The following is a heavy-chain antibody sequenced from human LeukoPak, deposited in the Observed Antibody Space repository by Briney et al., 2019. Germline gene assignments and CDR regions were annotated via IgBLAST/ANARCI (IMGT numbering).Heavy chain of an antibody. J-gene: IGHJ6*04. CDR3: AIYDTFGGYYYGKDV. D-gene: IGHD3-10*01. CDR1: GGSISSGGYY. V-gene: IGHV4-31*03. CDR2: IYYSGST. Sequence: PSQTLSLTCTVSGGSISSGGYYWSWIRQHPGKGLEWIGYIYYSGSTYYNPSLKSRVTISVDTSKNQFSLKLSSVTAADTAVYYCAIYDTFGGYYYGKDVWGKGTTVTVSS.